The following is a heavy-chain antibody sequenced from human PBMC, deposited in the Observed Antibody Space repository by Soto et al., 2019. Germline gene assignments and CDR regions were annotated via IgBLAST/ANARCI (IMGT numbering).Heavy chain of an antibody. Sequence: QVQLQQWGAGLLKPSETLSLTCAVYGGSFSGYQWSWIRQTPGKGLEWIGGINDSGDINYNPSLKSRVTILVDSPKTQISLRLSSVTAADTAVYYCARGLLLWFGELSRRGGYYFYVDVWGKGTTVTVSS. CDR2: INDSGDI. V-gene: IGHV4-34*01. D-gene: IGHD3-10*01. J-gene: IGHJ6*03. CDR3: ARGLLLWFGELSRRGGYYFYVDV. CDR1: GGSFSGYQ.